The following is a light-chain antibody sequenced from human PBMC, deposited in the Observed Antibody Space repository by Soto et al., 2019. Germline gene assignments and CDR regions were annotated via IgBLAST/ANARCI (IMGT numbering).Light chain of an antibody. J-gene: IGLJ3*02. V-gene: IGLV4-69*01. CDR3: QTWGTGIRV. Sequence: QPVLTQSPSASASLGGSVRLTCTLSRGHSNYAIAWHQQQPEKGPRSLMKIKSDGSHIRGDGIPDRFSGSSSGAERYLTISSLQSEDEADYYCQTWGTGIRVFGGGTKVTVL. CDR2: IKSDGSH. CDR1: RGHSNYA.